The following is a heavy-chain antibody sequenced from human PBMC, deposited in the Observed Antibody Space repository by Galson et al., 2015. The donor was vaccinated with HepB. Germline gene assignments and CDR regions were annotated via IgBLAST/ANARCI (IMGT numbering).Heavy chain of an antibody. CDR1: GFTFSSYA. D-gene: IGHD3-9*01. Sequence: SLRLSCAASGFTFSSYATHWVRQAPGKGLEWVAVISYDGSNKYYADSVKGRFTISRDNSKNTLYLQMNSLRAEDTAVYYCARGSYDILTGYPDYYYYGMDVGGQGTTVTVSS. CDR2: ISYDGSNK. CDR3: ARGSYDILTGYPDYYYYGMDV. J-gene: IGHJ6*02. V-gene: IGHV3-30*04.